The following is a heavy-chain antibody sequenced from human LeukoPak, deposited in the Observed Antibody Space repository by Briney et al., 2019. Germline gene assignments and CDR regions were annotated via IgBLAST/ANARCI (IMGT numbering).Heavy chain of an antibody. Sequence: PGGSLRLSCAASGFTVSSNYMSWVRQAPGKGLEWVSVIYSGGSTYYADSVKGRFTISRDNSKNTLYLQMNSLRAEDTAVYYCAIPSSGWYRGAFDIWGQGTMVTVSS. D-gene: IGHD6-19*01. CDR2: IYSGGST. J-gene: IGHJ3*02. CDR1: GFTVSSNY. CDR3: AIPSSGWYRGAFDI. V-gene: IGHV3-53*01.